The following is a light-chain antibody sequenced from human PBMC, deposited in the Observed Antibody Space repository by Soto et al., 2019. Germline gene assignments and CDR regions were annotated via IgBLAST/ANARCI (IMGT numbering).Light chain of an antibody. CDR2: GAS. Sequence: EIVMTQSPAPLSVSPGERATLSCRASQSVSSNLAWYQQKPCQGPRLLIYGASTRATGIPAMFSGSGSETEFTITISSLQSEDFAVYYCQEYNNWPSITFGQGTRLEIK. CDR1: QSVSSN. CDR3: QEYNNWPSIT. V-gene: IGKV3-15*01. J-gene: IGKJ5*01.